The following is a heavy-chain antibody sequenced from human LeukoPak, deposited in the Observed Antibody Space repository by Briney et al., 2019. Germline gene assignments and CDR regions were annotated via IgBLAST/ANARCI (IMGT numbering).Heavy chain of an antibody. CDR1: GYAFTSYD. J-gene: IGHJ3*02. CDR3: ARVVHPYDYESSGLTYDAFDI. D-gene: IGHD3-22*01. Sequence: ASVKVSCKASGYAFTSYDINWVRQPPGQGLEWLGWINTNTGNPTYAQGFTGRFVFSLDTSVNTAYLQISSLKAEDTAVYYCARVVHPYDYESSGLTYDAFDIWGQGTMVTVSS. V-gene: IGHV7-4-1*02. CDR2: INTNTGNP.